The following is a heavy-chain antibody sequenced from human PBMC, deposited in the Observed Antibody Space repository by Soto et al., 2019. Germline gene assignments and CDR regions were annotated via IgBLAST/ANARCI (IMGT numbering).Heavy chain of an antibody. CDR1: GCSFASHG. Sequence: GPSMLVPCTNFGCSFASHGKHWVRKAPVRRLEWMGWIDTANGHKKYAQRFQDRVTISTDTSATTTYMVLTSLKSEDTAVYYCARDALVTTWRIDPWG. CDR2: IDTANGHK. CDR3: ARDALVTTWRIDP. D-gene: IGHD4-4*01. V-gene: IGHV1-3*04. J-gene: IGHJ5*02.